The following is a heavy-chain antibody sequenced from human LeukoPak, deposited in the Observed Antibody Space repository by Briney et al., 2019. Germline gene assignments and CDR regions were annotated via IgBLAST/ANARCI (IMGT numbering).Heavy chain of an antibody. D-gene: IGHD3-9*01. CDR2: ISSYNGNT. CDR3: ARDAYDILSSDAFDI. J-gene: IGHJ3*02. Sequence: ASVKVSCKASGYTFTSYGISWVRQAPGQGLEWMGWISSYNGNTNYPQKLQGRDTMTTDTSTSTAYMELRSLRSDDTAVYYCARDAYDILSSDAFDIWGQGTMVTVSS. CDR1: GYTFTSYG. V-gene: IGHV1-18*01.